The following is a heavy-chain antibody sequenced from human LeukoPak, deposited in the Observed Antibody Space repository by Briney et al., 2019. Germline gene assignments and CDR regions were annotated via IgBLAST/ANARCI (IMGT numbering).Heavy chain of an antibody. CDR3: ARDKSPGYYYFDY. J-gene: IGHJ4*02. V-gene: IGHV1-2*02. D-gene: IGHD2-15*01. CDR1: GYTFTGYY. Sequence: ASVKVSCKASGYTFTGYYMHWVRQAPGQGLEWMGWINPNTGGTNNAQKFQGRVTMTRDTSISTAYMELSSLRPDDTAVYYCARDKSPGYYYFDYWGQGTLVTVSP. CDR2: INPNTGGT.